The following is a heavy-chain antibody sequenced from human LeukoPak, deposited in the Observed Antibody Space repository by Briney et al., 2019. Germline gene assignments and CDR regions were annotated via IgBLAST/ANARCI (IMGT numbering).Heavy chain of an antibody. CDR1: GFTFSSYG. CDR3: AKGTGYYYYYMDV. D-gene: IGHD3/OR15-3a*01. J-gene: IGHJ6*03. CDR2: IWYDGSNK. Sequence: GRSLRLSCAASGFTFSSYGMHWVRQAPGKGLEWVAVIWYDGSNKYYADSVKGRFTISRDNPKNTVYLQMNSLRAEHTAVYFCAKGTGYYYYYMDVWGKGTTVTVSS. V-gene: IGHV3-33*06.